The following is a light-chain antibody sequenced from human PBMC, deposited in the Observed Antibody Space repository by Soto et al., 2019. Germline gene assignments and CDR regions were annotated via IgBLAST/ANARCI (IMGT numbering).Light chain of an antibody. CDR1: QDISNY. CDR3: QQYNVYST. CDR2: DAS. J-gene: IGKJ4*01. Sequence: DIQMTQSPSSLSASVGDRVTITCQASQDISNYLNWYQQKPGKAPKLLIYDASNLETGVPSRFSGSGSETESTLTISSLQPDDFATYYCQQYNVYSTFGGGTKVDIK. V-gene: IGKV1-33*01.